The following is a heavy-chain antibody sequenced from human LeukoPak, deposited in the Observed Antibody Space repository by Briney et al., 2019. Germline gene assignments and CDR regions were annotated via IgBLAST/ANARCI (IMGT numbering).Heavy chain of an antibody. Sequence: NPGGPLRLSCAASGFTFSDSYMTWVRQAPGKGVEWVAYISGSGHDINYSDSVKGRFTISRDNAKNSLYLQMSSLRVEDTAVYYCTRDPRHFDSCGQGTLVTVSS. CDR3: TRDPRHFDS. V-gene: IGHV3-11*04. CDR2: ISGSGHDI. D-gene: IGHD6-6*01. J-gene: IGHJ5*01. CDR1: GFTFSDSY.